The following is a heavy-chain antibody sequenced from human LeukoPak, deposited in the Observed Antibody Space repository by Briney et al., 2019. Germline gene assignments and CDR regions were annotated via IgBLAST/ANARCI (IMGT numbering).Heavy chain of an antibody. CDR3: ARRPDYYDSSGYYLGHF. V-gene: IGHV5-51*01. Sequence: GESLKISCKGSGSSFTSYWIGWVRQMPGKGLEWMGIIYPGDSDTRYSPSFQGQVTISADKSISTAYLQWSSLKASDTAMYYCARRPDYYDSSGYYLGHFWGQGTLVTVSS. J-gene: IGHJ4*02. D-gene: IGHD3-22*01. CDR1: GSSFTSYW. CDR2: IYPGDSDT.